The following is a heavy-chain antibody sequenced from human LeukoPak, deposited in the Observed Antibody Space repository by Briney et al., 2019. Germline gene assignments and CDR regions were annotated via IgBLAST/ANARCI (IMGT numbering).Heavy chain of an antibody. Sequence: PGGSLRLSCAASGFTFSNYGMHWVRQAPGRGLEWVAFIRYDESNKYYADSVKGRFTISRDNSKNTLYLQMDSLRGEDTAVYYCAKGDGSNYLDYFDHWGQGTLVTVSS. CDR3: AKGDGSNYLDYFDH. D-gene: IGHD5-24*01. V-gene: IGHV3-30*02. J-gene: IGHJ4*02. CDR2: IRYDESNK. CDR1: GFTFSNYG.